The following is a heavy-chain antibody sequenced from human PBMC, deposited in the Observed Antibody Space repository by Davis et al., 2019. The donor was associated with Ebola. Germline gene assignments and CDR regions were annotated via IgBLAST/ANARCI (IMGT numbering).Heavy chain of an antibody. D-gene: IGHD5-24*01. V-gene: IGHV4-4*02. Sequence: SDTLSLTFAVSGGSISSSNWLSCVRQPPGKVLEWIGEIYHSGSTNYNPSLKSRVTISVDKSKNQFSLKLSSVTAADTAVYYCARGWLQDAFDIWGQGRMVTVSS. CDR2: IYHSGST. CDR1: GGSISSSNW. CDR3: ARGWLQDAFDI. J-gene: IGHJ3*02.